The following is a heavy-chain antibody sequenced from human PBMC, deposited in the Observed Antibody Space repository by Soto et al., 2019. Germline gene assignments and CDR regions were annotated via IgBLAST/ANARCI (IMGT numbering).Heavy chain of an antibody. Sequence: EVQLVESGGGLVKPGGSLRLSCAASGFTFSSYSMNWVRQAPGKGLEWVANIKQDGSEIYYVDSVKGRFTISRGNAKSSLYLQMTSLRAEDTAVYHCAKSLSAIPGDSWGQGTLVTVSS. V-gene: IGHV3-7*03. D-gene: IGHD2-2*01. CDR3: AKSLSAIPGDS. CDR2: IKQDGSEI. CDR1: GFTFSSYS. J-gene: IGHJ4*02.